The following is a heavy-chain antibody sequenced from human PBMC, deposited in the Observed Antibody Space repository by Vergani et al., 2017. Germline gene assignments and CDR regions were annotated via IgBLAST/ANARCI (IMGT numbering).Heavy chain of an antibody. CDR1: GFTFGSYS. CDR3: AGGVPGYQLATQYFQH. J-gene: IGHJ1*01. Sequence: EVQLVESGGGLVKPGGSLRLSCVASGFTFGSYSMNWVRQAPGKGLEWVSFISSSSSYRYYAYSVKGRFTISRDNGEYSLLLQMNSLRPEDTAVYYCAGGVPGYQLATQYFQHWGQGTLVTVSS. CDR2: ISSSSSYR. V-gene: IGHV3-21*01. D-gene: IGHD2-2*01.